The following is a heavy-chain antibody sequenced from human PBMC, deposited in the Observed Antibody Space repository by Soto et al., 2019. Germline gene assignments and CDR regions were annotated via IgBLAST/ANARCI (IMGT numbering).Heavy chain of an antibody. Sequence: GASVKVSCKASGYTFTGYYMHWVRQAPGQGLEWMGWINPNSGGTNYAQKFQGWVTMTRDTSISTAYTELSRLRSDDTAVYYCARDRCSSSCLDYWGQGTLVTVSS. CDR2: INPNSGGT. J-gene: IGHJ4*02. D-gene: IGHD6-13*01. CDR1: GYTFTGYY. CDR3: ARDRCSSSCLDY. V-gene: IGHV1-2*04.